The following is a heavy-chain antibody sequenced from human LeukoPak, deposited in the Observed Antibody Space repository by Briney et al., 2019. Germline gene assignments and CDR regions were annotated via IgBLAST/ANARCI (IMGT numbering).Heavy chain of an antibody. CDR2: IYYSGST. D-gene: IGHD1-26*01. J-gene: IGHJ4*02. CDR3: ARYSFGSVGDDLFLDC. CDR1: GGSNSNYY. Sequence: SETLSLTCTVSGGSNSNYYWSWIRQPPGKGLEWIGYIYYSGSTNYNPSLKSRVTISVDTSKNQFSLKLSSVTAADTAVYYCARYSFGSVGDDLFLDCWGQGTLVTVSS. V-gene: IGHV4-59*08.